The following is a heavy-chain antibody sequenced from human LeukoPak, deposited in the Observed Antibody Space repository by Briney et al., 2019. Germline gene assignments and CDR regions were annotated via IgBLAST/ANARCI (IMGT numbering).Heavy chain of an antibody. V-gene: IGHV4-39*01. CDR2: IYYSGST. CDR1: GGSISSSSYY. Sequence: TSETLSLTCTVSGGSISSSSYYWGWIRQPPGKGLEWIGSIYYSGSTYYNPSLKSRVTISVDTSKNQFSLKLSSVTAADTAVYYCARHWPMPTLDYWGQGTLVTVSS. D-gene: IGHD1-1*01. J-gene: IGHJ4*02. CDR3: ARHWPMPTLDY.